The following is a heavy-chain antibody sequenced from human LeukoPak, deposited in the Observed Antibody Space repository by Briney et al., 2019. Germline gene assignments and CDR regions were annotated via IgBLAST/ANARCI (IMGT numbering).Heavy chain of an antibody. CDR3: AREIGGRLWFGESKETPRDY. J-gene: IGHJ4*02. V-gene: IGHV3-21*01. Sequence: GGSLRLSCAASGFTFSSYSMNWVRQAPGKGLEWVSSISSSSSYIYYADSVKGRFTISRDNAKNSLYLQMNSLRAEDTAVYYCAREIGGRLWFGESKETPRDYWGQGTLVTVSS. D-gene: IGHD3-10*01. CDR2: ISSSSSYI. CDR1: GFTFSSYS.